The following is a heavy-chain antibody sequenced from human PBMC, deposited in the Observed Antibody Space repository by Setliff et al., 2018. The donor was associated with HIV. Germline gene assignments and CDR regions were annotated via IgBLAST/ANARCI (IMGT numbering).Heavy chain of an antibody. V-gene: IGHV3-7*01. CDR2: IKQDGSEK. J-gene: IGHJ4*02. CDR3: ATDIVATLDY. CDR1: GFTFGDYA. D-gene: IGHD5-12*01. Sequence: GESLKISCTASGFTFGDYAMTWVRQAPGKGLERVANIKQDGSEKYYVDSVKGRFTISRDNAKNSLYLQMNSLRAEDTAVYYCATDIVATLDYWGQGTLVTVSS.